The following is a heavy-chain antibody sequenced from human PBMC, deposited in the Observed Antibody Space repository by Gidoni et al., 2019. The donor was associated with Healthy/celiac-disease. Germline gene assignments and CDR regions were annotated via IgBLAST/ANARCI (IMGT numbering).Heavy chain of an antibody. CDR2: ISYDGSNK. J-gene: IGHJ6*02. CDR1: GFTFSSHG. V-gene: IGHV3-30*18. CDR3: AKDSDSSGYDYYYGMDV. D-gene: IGHD3-22*01. Sequence: QVQLVESGGGVVQPGRSLRLSCAAPGFTFSSHGMHWVRQAPGKGLELVAVISYDGSNKYYADSVKGRFTISRDNSKNTLYLQMNSLRAEDTAVYYCAKDSDSSGYDYYYGMDVWGQGTTVTVSS.